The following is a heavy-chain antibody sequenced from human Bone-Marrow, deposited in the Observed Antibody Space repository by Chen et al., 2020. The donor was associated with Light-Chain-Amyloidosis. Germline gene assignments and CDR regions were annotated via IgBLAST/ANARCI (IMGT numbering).Heavy chain of an antibody. CDR2: IKQDGSEQ. Sequence: EVQLVESGGGLVQPGGSLRLSCAASGFTFNQYWMTWVRQAPGKGLEWVASIKQDGSEQNYVGSVKGRFTTSRGNAKNSLYLEMNSLRVEDTAVYYCVSWVAGCGCFDNWGQGTLVTVSS. CDR1: GFTFNQYW. V-gene: IGHV3-7*01. J-gene: IGHJ4*02. D-gene: IGHD6-19*01. CDR3: VSWVAGCGCFDN.